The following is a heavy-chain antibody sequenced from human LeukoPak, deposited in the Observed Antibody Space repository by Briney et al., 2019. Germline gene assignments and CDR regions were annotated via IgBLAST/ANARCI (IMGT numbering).Heavy chain of an antibody. J-gene: IGHJ4*02. CDR2: IYTSGST. Sequence: PSQTLSLTCSVSGGSISSGSYSWSWIRQPAGKGLEWIGHIYTSGSTNYNPSLKSRVTISVDTSKNQFSLRLSSVTAADTAVYYCARDVPPYCSGGSCYVDYWGQGTLVTVSS. V-gene: IGHV4-61*09. D-gene: IGHD2-15*01. CDR3: ARDVPPYCSGGSCYVDY. CDR1: GGSISSGSYS.